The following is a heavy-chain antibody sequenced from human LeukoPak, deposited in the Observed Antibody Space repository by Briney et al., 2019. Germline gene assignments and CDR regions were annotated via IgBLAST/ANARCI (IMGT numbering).Heavy chain of an antibody. CDR1: GFTFSRYL. D-gene: IGHD6-19*01. CDR3: ARDHPWLVVGWFDP. V-gene: IGHV3-64D*06. Sequence: PGGSLRLSCSASGFTFSRYLMHWVRQAPGKGLEYVSAISTNGGSTYYADSVKGRFTISRDNSKNTLYLQMSSLRTEDTAVYYCARDHPWLVVGWFDPWGQGTLVTVSS. J-gene: IGHJ5*02. CDR2: ISTNGGST.